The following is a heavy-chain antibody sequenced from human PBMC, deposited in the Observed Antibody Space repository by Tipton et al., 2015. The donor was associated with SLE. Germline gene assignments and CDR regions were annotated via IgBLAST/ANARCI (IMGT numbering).Heavy chain of an antibody. CDR2: IYTSGST. CDR3: ARVTDDYGDYAPH. J-gene: IGHJ1*01. V-gene: IGHV4-61*09. Sequence: TLSLTCTGSGGSISSGSYYWSWIRQPAGKGLEWIGHIYTSGSTNYNPSLKSRVTISVDTSKNQFSLKLSSVTAADTAVYYCARVTDDYGDYAPHWGQGTLVTVSS. D-gene: IGHD4-17*01. CDR1: GGSISSGSYY.